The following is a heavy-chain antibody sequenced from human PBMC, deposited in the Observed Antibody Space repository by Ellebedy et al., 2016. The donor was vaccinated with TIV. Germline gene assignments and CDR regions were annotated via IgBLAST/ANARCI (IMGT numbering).Heavy chain of an antibody. CDR3: ASALTYGDLDY. V-gene: IGHV3-48*03. Sequence: PGGSLRLSCAASGFTFSSSEMNWVRQAPGKGLEWVSYISGSGYTQYYADSVKGRFTISRDDAKSSLYLQMNSLRAEDTAVYYCASALTYGDLDYWGQGTPVTVPS. CDR2: ISGSGYTQ. J-gene: IGHJ4*02. D-gene: IGHD4-17*01. CDR1: GFTFSSSE.